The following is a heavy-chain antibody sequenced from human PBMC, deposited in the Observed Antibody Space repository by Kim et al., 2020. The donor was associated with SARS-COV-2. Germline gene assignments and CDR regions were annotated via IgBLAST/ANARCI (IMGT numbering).Heavy chain of an antibody. CDR1: GFTFSTYA. CDR3: ARDRYYGSGTMDV. CDR2: ISYDGSNK. V-gene: IGHV3-30*04. Sequence: GGSLRLSCAASGFTFSTYAMHWVRQAPGKGLEWVAVISYDGSNKYFADSVKGRFTISRDNSKNTLYLQMNSLRAEDTAVYYCARDRYYGSGTMDVWGHGTTVTVSS. D-gene: IGHD3-10*01. J-gene: IGHJ6*02.